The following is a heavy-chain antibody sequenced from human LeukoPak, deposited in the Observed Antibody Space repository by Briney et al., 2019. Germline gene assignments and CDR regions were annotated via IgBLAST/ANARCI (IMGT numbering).Heavy chain of an antibody. D-gene: IGHD6-19*01. Sequence: GGSLRLSCTTSTFTFSDYSLNWVRQAPGKGLEGVSFIGSTSSATYYADSVRGRFTISRDNAKNMVYLQMNSLTAEDTAVYYCATGSGSYYDSWGQGTRVTVSS. J-gene: IGHJ4*02. CDR1: TFTFSDYS. V-gene: IGHV3-48*04. CDR2: IGSTSSAT. CDR3: ATGSGSYYDS.